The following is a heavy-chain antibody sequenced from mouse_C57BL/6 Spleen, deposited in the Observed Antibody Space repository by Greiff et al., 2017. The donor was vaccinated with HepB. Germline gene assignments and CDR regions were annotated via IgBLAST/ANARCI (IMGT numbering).Heavy chain of an antibody. CDR3: ARPGGRQGAWFAY. D-gene: IGHD2-12*01. Sequence: EVKVVESGGGLVKPGGSLKLSCAASGFTFSDYGMHWVRQAPEKGLEWVAYISSGSSTIYYADTVKGRFTISRDNAKNTLFLQMTSLRSEDTAMYYCARPGGRQGAWFAYWGQGTLVTVSA. J-gene: IGHJ3*01. CDR2: ISSGSSTI. V-gene: IGHV5-17*01. CDR1: GFTFSDYG.